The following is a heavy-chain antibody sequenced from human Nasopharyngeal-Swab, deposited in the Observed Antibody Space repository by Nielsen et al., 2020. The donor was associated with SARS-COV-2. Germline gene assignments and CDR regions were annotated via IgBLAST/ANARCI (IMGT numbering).Heavy chain of an antibody. D-gene: IGHD5-12*01. Sequence: SETLSLTCAVYGGSFSGYYWSWIRQPPGKGLEWIGEINHSGSTNYNPSLKSRVTISVDTSKNHFSLKLSSVTAADTAVYYCARWPEGGYDSAFDIWGQGTMVTVSS. J-gene: IGHJ3*02. CDR1: GGSFSGYY. V-gene: IGHV4-34*01. CDR3: ARWPEGGYDSAFDI. CDR2: INHSGST.